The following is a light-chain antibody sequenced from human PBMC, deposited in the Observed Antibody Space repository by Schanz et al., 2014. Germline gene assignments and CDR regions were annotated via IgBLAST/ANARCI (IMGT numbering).Light chain of an antibody. J-gene: IGKJ4*01. V-gene: IGKV3-20*01. CDR3: QQYGSSLLT. Sequence: IVLTQSPGILSLSPGERAALSCRASQSVTSDFLAWYQQKPGQAPRLLIHGASRRATGIPAIFSGSGSGTDFTLTISRLEPEDFAVYYCQQYGSSLLTFGGGTKVEIK. CDR2: GAS. CDR1: QSVTSDF.